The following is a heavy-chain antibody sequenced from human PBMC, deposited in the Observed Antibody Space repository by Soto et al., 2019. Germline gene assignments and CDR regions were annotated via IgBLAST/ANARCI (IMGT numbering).Heavy chain of an antibody. Sequence: VQLVESGGGVVQPGRSLRLSCAASGFTFSDYAMHWVRQAPGKGLEWVAVVSHDGRNTHYADSVKGRFTISRDSSKTRVSLEMTSLRAEDRAGSYCAKGGRQWLVASDFNYWGQGALVTVSS. V-gene: IGHV3-30*18. CDR2: VSHDGRNT. J-gene: IGHJ4*02. D-gene: IGHD6-19*01. CDR3: AKGGRQWLVASDFNY. CDR1: GFTFSDYA.